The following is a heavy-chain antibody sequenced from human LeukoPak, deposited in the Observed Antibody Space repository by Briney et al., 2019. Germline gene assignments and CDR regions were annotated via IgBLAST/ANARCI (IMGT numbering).Heavy chain of an antibody. CDR2: ISAYNGNT. Sequence: ASVKVSCKASGYTFTSYGISWVRQAPGQGLEWMGWISAYNGNTNYAQKLQGRVTMTTDTSTSTAYMELRSLRSDDTAVYYCARDGVAYYYDSSGYYLYWGQGTLVTVSS. CDR1: GYTFTSYG. CDR3: ARDGVAYYYDSSGYYLY. J-gene: IGHJ4*02. D-gene: IGHD3-22*01. V-gene: IGHV1-18*01.